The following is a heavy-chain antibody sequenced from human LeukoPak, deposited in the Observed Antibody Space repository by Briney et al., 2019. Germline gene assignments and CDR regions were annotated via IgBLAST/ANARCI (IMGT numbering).Heavy chain of an antibody. CDR2: IKPDSGDT. D-gene: IGHD5-12*01. V-gene: IGHV1-2*02. CDR1: GYTFTGHY. Sequence: ASVKVSCKASGYTFTGHYMHWVRQAPGQGLEWMGWIKPDSGDTSYAQKFQGRVTMTRDTSISTAYMELSRLRSDDTAVYYCARRLRFDYYYGMDVWGQGTTVTVSS. J-gene: IGHJ6*02. CDR3: ARRLRFDYYYGMDV.